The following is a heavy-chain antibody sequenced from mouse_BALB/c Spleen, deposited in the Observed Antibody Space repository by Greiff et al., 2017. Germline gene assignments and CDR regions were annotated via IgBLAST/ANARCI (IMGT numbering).Heavy chain of an antibody. Sequence: DVHLVESGGGLVQPGGSLRLSCATSGFTFTDYYMSWVRQPPGKALEWLGFIRNKANGYTTEYSASVKGRFTISRDNSQSILYLQMNTLRAEDSATYYCARYGNYESYAMDYWGQGTSVTVSS. CDR2: IRNKANGYTT. CDR3: ARYGNYESYAMDY. J-gene: IGHJ4*01. D-gene: IGHD2-1*01. CDR1: GFTFTDYY. V-gene: IGHV7-3*02.